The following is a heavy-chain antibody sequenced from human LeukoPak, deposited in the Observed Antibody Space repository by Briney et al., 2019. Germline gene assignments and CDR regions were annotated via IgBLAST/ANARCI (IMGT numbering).Heavy chain of an antibody. J-gene: IGHJ4*02. CDR1: GFTFSSYA. Sequence: PGGSLRLSCAASGFTFSSYAMSWVRQAPGKGLEWVANIKQDGSEKYYVDSVKGRFTISRDNAKNSLYLQMNSLRAEDTAVYYCARDLDYLDYWGQGTLVTVSS. CDR3: ARDLDYLDY. V-gene: IGHV3-7*04. CDR2: IKQDGSEK.